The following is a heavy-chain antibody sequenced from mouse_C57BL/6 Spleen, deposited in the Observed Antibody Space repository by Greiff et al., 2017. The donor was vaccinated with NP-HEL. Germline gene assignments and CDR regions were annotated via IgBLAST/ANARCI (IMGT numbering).Heavy chain of an antibody. V-gene: IGHV1-54*01. CDR2: INPGSGGT. CDR1: GYAFTNYL. J-gene: IGHJ4*01. CDR3: ARLRGTEAMDY. Sequence: VQLVESGAELVRPGTSVKVSCKASGYAFTNYLIEWVKQRPGQGLEWIGVINPGSGGTNYNEKFKGKATLTADKSSSTAYMQLSSLTSEDSAVYFCARLRGTEAMDYWGQGTSVTVSS.